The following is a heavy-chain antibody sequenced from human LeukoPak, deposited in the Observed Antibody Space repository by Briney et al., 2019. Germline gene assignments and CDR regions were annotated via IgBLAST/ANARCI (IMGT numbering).Heavy chain of an antibody. CDR2: ISAYNGNT. CDR1: GYTFTSYG. Sequence: GASVKVSCKASGYTFTSYGISWVRQAPGQGLEWMGWISAYNGNTNYAQKLQGRVTMTTDTSTSTAYMELRSLRSDDTAVYYCARDLGLSRYLAAPGLYAFDIWGQGTMVTVSS. V-gene: IGHV1-18*01. D-gene: IGHD3-16*01. J-gene: IGHJ3*02. CDR3: ARDLGLSRYLAAPGLYAFDI.